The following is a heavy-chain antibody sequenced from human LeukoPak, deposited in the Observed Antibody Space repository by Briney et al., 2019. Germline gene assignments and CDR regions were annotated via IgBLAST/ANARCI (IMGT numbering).Heavy chain of an antibody. V-gene: IGHV1-69*01. Sequence: SVQVSCKASGGTFSSYAISWVRQAPGQGLEWMGGIIPIFGTANYAQKFQGRVTITADESTSTAYMELSSLRSEDTAVYYCAKDGDYYNPYYGMDVWGQGTTVTVSS. CDR3: AKDGDYYNPYYGMDV. CDR2: IIPIFGTA. CDR1: GGTFSSYA. J-gene: IGHJ6*02. D-gene: IGHD4-17*01.